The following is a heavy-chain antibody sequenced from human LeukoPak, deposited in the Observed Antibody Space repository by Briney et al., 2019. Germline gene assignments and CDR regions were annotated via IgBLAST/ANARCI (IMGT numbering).Heavy chain of an antibody. D-gene: IGHD1-26*01. CDR1: GYTFTGYY. CDR2: VNPNSGGT. V-gene: IGHV1-2*02. J-gene: IGHJ4*02. Sequence: GASVKDSCKASGYTFTGYYMHWVRQAPGQGLEWMGWVNPNSGGTNYAQKFQGRVTMTRDTSISTAYMELSRLRSDDTAVYYCASRGMEGATTVDYWGQGTLVTVSS. CDR3: ASRGMEGATTVDY.